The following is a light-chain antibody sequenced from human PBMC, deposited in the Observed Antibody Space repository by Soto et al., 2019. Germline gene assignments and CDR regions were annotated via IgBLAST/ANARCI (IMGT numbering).Light chain of an antibody. CDR3: SSYTTSNTRQIV. V-gene: IGLV2-14*03. J-gene: IGLJ1*01. CDR2: DVS. CDR1: SSHLCGYNY. Sequence: QSVLTQPASVSGSPGQSITISCTGTSSHLCGYNYVSSYQHHPGKAPKLLIYDVSNRPSGVSNRFSGSKSDNTASLTISGLQPEDEADYYCSSYTTSNTRQIVFGTGTKVTVL.